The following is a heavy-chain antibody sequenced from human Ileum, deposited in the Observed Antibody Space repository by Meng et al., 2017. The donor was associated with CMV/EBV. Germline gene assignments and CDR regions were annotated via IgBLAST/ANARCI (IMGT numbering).Heavy chain of an antibody. CDR2: TGSNEVPK. V-gene: IGHV3-48*03. D-gene: IGHD2-2*01. Sequence: GESLKISCEASGFSFSTSEMIWVRQAPGKGMEWISYTGSNEVPKFYADSVKGRFIISRDNAKKSLYLQMNSLRVDDTAVYYCAKVSRGYYFDYWGQGTLVTVSS. CDR3: AKVSRGYYFDY. CDR1: GFSFSTSE. J-gene: IGHJ4*02.